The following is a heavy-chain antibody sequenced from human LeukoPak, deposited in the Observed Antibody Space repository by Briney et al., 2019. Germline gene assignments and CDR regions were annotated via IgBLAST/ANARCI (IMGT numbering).Heavy chain of an antibody. CDR3: ARTLTLKLYSSSWYADYYYYGMDV. D-gene: IGHD6-13*01. J-gene: IGHJ6*02. V-gene: IGHV3-33*08. CDR2: IWYDGSNK. Sequence: PGGSLRLSCAASGFAVSSKYMTWVRQAPGKGLEWVAVIWYDGSNKYYADSVKGRFTISRDNSKNTLYLQMNSLRAEDTAVYYCARTLTLKLYSSSWYADYYYYGMDVWGQGTTVTVSS. CDR1: GFAVSSKY.